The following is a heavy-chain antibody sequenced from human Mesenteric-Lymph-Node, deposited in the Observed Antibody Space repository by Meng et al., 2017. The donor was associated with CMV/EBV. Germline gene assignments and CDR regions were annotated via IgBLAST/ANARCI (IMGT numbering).Heavy chain of an antibody. Sequence: GESLKISCAASGFTFSSYSMNWVRQAPGKGLEWVSAISGSGGSTYYADSVKGRFTISRDNSKNTLYLQMNSLRAEDTAVYYCAKDRDASSSWGYYYYYGMDVWGQGTTVTVSS. CDR2: ISGSGGST. CDR1: GFTFSSYS. V-gene: IGHV3-23*01. D-gene: IGHD6-6*01. CDR3: AKDRDASSSWGYYYYYGMDV. J-gene: IGHJ6*02.